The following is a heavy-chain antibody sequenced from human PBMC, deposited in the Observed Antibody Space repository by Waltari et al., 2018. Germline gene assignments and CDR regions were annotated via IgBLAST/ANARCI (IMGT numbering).Heavy chain of an antibody. D-gene: IGHD3-10*01. J-gene: IGHJ4*02. V-gene: IGHV1-8*02. CDR1: GYTFTGYY. CDR3: ARLDGSGRGIDY. CDR2: MNPNSGNT. Sequence: QVQLVQSGAEVKKPGASVKVSCKASGYTFTGYYMHWVRQAPGQGLEWMGWMNPNSGNTGYAQKFQGRVTMTRNTSISTAYMELSRLRSEDTAVYYCARLDGSGRGIDYWGQGTLVTVSS.